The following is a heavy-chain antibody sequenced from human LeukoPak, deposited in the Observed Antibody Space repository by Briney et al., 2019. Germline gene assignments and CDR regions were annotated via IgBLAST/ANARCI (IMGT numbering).Heavy chain of an antibody. CDR2: IYYSGST. J-gene: IGHJ5*02. V-gene: IGHV4-61*05. Sequence: SETLSLTCTVSGGSISSSTYYWGWIRQPPGKGLEWIGYIYYSGSTNYNPSLKSRVTISVDTSKNQFSLKLSSVTAADTAVYYCARIAAAGTVHWFDPWGQGTLVTVSS. CDR3: ARIAAAGTVHWFDP. CDR1: GGSISSSTYY. D-gene: IGHD6-13*01.